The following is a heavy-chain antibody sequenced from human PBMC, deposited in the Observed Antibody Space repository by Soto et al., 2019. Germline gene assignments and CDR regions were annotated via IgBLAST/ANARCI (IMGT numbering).Heavy chain of an antibody. Sequence: QVQLVQSGAEVKKPGASVKVSCKTSGYTVSSIGISWVRQAPGQGLEWMGWNSPHKDNTYYAQRLQGRVTMTTDTSTSTAYMELRSLRSDDTAVYFCARDLHGSGSYYTKYWGQGTLVTVSS. CDR3: ARDLHGSGSYYTKY. CDR1: GYTVSSIG. V-gene: IGHV1-18*01. CDR2: NSPHKDNT. J-gene: IGHJ4*02. D-gene: IGHD3-10*01.